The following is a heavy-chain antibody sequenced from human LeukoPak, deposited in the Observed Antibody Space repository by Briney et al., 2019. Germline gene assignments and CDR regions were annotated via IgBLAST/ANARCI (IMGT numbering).Heavy chain of an antibody. Sequence: GGSLRLSCAGSGFTFSNAWMSWVRQAPGKGLEWIGRIRSIADGGTTDYGAPVKGRFTISRDDSKNTLFLQMNSLKTEDTALYYCSLGSVDLDYWGQGTLVTVSS. CDR2: IRSIADGGTT. V-gene: IGHV3-15*01. J-gene: IGHJ4*02. CDR1: GFTFSNAW. CDR3: SLGSVDLDY.